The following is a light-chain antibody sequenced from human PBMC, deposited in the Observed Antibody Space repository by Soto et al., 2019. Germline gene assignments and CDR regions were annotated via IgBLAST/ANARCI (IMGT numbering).Light chain of an antibody. CDR3: QQRSNWPPIT. CDR2: DAS. Sequence: ETVFTQSPGTRSFFPWGKATLSCRASQSVSSYLAWYQQKPGQAPRLLIYDASNRATGIPARFSGSGSGTDLTLTISSLEPEDFAVYYCQQRSNWPPITFGQGTRLEI. CDR1: QSVSSY. J-gene: IGKJ5*01. V-gene: IGKV3-11*01.